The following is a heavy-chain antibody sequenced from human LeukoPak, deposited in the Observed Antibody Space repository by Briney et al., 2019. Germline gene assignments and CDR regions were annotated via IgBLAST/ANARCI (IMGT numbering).Heavy chain of an antibody. V-gene: IGHV3-30*04. CDR1: GFTFSSYA. CDR3: ASDLAVAGKRGFDY. J-gene: IGHJ4*02. CDR2: ISYDGSNK. D-gene: IGHD6-19*01. Sequence: PGRSLRLSCAASGFTFSSYAMHWVRQAPGKGLEWVAVISYDGSNKYYADSVKGRFTISRDNSKNTLYLQMNSLRAEDTAVYYCASDLAVAGKRGFDYWGQGTLVTVSS.